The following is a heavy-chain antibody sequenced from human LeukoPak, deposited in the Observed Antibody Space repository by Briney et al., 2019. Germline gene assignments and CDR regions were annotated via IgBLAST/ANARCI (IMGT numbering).Heavy chain of an antibody. Sequence: ASVKVSCKASGFTFTTYGISWVRQAPGQGLEWMGWISTYTGNTKYAQKLQGRVTMTSDTSTNTAYMELGSLRSDDTAVYYCARDPGSYYNSAGGFDYWGQGALLIVS. CDR1: GFTFTTYG. CDR2: ISTYTGNT. CDR3: ARDPGSYYNSAGGFDY. V-gene: IGHV1-18*01. J-gene: IGHJ4*02. D-gene: IGHD3-10*01.